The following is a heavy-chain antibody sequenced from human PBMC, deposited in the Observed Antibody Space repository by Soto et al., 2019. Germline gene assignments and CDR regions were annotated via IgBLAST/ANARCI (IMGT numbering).Heavy chain of an antibody. D-gene: IGHD3-16*01. CDR2: TYYRSRWYN. CDR3: ARELPYYVSIDSYLDY. Sequence: TGTMSGSGGSGIRAAWEWFKKSPSRGLEWLGRTYYRSRWYNDYAASVKSRITVTPDTPKNQFSLHLNSVTPEHTAVYYCARELPYYVSIDSYLDYWAQGALVTGSS. CDR1: GSGGSGIRAA. V-gene: IGHV6-1*01. J-gene: IGHJ4*02.